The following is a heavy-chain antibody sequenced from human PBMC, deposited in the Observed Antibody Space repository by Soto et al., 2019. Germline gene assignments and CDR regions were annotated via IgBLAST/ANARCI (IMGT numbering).Heavy chain of an antibody. V-gene: IGHV3-74*01. J-gene: IGHJ4*02. CDR1: GFTFSSYW. CDR3: ERGGTVTAEFDY. CDR2: INSDGSST. Sequence: EVQLVESGGGLVQPGGSLRLSCAASGFTFSSYWMHWVRQAPGKGLVWVSRINSDGSSTSYADSVKGRFTISRDNAKNTLYRQMNSLRAEDPAVYSCERGGTVTAEFDYWGQGTLVTVSS. D-gene: IGHD4-17*01.